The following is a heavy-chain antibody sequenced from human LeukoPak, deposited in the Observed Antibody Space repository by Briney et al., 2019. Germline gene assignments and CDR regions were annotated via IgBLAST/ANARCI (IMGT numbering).Heavy chain of an antibody. CDR3: ARGGQLESSDY. CDR1: GFTFSSYS. D-gene: IGHD1-1*01. CDR2: ISSSSSYI. V-gene: IGHV3-21*01. J-gene: IGHJ4*02. Sequence: GGSLRLSCAASGFTFSSYSVNWVRQAPGKGLEWVSSISSSSSYIYYADSVKGRFTISRDNAKNSLYLQMNSLRAEDTAVYYCARGGQLESSDYWGQGTLVTVSS.